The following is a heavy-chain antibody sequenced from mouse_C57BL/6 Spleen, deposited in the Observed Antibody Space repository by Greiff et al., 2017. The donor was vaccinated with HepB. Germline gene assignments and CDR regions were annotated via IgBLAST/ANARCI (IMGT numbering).Heavy chain of an antibody. CDR1: GYTFTSYW. J-gene: IGHJ2*01. D-gene: IGHD2-5*01. CDR2: IDPSDSYT. Sequence: QVQLQQPGAELVMPGASVKLSCKASGYTFTSYWMHWVKQRPGQGLEWIGEIDPSDSYTNYNQKFKGKSTLTVDKSSSTAYMQLSSLTSEDSAVYYCACYSNYGGYYFDYWGQGTTLTVSS. V-gene: IGHV1-69*01. CDR3: ACYSNYGGYYFDY.